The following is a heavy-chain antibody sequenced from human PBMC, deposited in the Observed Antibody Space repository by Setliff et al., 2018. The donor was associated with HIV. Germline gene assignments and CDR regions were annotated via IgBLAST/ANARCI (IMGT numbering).Heavy chain of an antibody. CDR1: GYTFSGYY. Sequence: ASVKVSCKASGYTFSGYYLHWVRRAPGQGLEWMGWINPNSGATNYAQSFQGRVTMTRDTSISTAYMDLSSLTSDDTAVYYCALASIVSTARWNHWGQGTLVTVSS. J-gene: IGHJ1*01. CDR2: INPNSGAT. CDR3: ALASIVSTARWNH. D-gene: IGHD1-26*01. V-gene: IGHV1-2*02.